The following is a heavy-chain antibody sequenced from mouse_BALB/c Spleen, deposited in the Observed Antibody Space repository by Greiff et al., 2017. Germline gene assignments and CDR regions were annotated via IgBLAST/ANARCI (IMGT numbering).Heavy chain of an antibody. CDR2: IYPGDGDT. J-gene: IGHJ2*01. CDR1: GYAFSSYW. Sequence: QVQLQQSGAELVRPGSSVKISCKASGYAFSSYWMNWVKQRPGQGLEWIGQIYPGDGDTNYNGKFKGKATLTADKSSSTAYMQLSSLTSEDSAVYFCAREATTVFDYWGQGTTLTVSS. CDR3: AREATTVFDY. V-gene: IGHV1-80*01. D-gene: IGHD1-1*01.